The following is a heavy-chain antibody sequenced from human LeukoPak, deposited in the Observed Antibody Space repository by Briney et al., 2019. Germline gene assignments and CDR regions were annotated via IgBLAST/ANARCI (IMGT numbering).Heavy chain of an antibody. Sequence: PGGSLRLSCAASGFTFSSYNMNWVRQAPGKGLEWVSSISGTSNYIYYADSLKGRATISRDNAKNSLYLQMNNLRAEDSAVYYCARDGHQFCSPGSCPNWFDPWGQGTPVTVSS. V-gene: IGHV3-21*01. CDR1: GFTFSSYN. CDR2: ISGTSNYI. J-gene: IGHJ5*02. D-gene: IGHD2-15*01. CDR3: ARDGHQFCSPGSCPNWFDP.